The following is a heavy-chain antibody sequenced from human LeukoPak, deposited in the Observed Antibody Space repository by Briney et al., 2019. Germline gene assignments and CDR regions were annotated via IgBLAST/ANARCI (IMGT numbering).Heavy chain of an antibody. CDR3: SVLAVANAEYFQH. Sequence: ASVKVSCKASGYTFTSYAMHWVRQAPGQSLEWMGWINAGNGNTKYSQKFQGRVTITRDTSASTAYMELSSLRSEDTAVYYCSVLAVANAEYFQHWGQGTLVTVSS. J-gene: IGHJ1*01. D-gene: IGHD6-19*01. CDR2: INAGNGNT. CDR1: GYTFTSYA. V-gene: IGHV1-3*01.